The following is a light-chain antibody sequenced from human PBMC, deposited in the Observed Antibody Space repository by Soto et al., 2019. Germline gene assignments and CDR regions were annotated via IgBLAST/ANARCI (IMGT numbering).Light chain of an antibody. CDR1: SSDVGGYKY. J-gene: IGLJ1*01. Sequence: QSVLIQPASVSGSPGQSITTACTGTSSDVGGYKYASWYQHHPGRAPKLMIYEVNNRPSGVSHRFSGSKSGNTASLTISGLQPDDEADYYCSSYTTSSTLVFGTGIKVTV. V-gene: IGLV2-14*01. CDR3: SSYTTSSTLV. CDR2: EVN.